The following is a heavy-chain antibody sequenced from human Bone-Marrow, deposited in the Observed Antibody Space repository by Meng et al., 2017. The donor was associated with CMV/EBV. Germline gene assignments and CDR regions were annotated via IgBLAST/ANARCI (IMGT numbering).Heavy chain of an antibody. D-gene: IGHD3-22*01. V-gene: IGHV4-34*01. Sequence: SETLSLTCAVYGGSFSGYYWSWIRQPPGKGLEWIGEINHSGSTNYNPSLKSRVTISVDTSKNQFSLKLSSVTAADTAVYYCARITMIVVVPYYFDYWGQGPLVTFYS. CDR3: ARITMIVVVPYYFDY. CDR1: GGSFSGYY. J-gene: IGHJ4*02. CDR2: INHSGST.